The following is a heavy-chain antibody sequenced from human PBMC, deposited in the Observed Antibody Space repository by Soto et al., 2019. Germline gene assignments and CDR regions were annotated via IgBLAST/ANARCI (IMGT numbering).Heavy chain of an antibody. CDR3: ARDKPHSDYIWGSYRLDRAFDI. D-gene: IGHD3-16*02. CDR1: GASISSSDYY. CDR2: IDYSGST. Sequence: PSETLSLTCTVSGASISSSDYYWGWIRQPPGRGLEWFGYIDYSGSTNYNPSLKSRVTISVDTSKNQFSLKLSSVTAADTAVYYCARDKPHSDYIWGSYRLDRAFDIWGQGTMVTVSS. V-gene: IGHV4-61*08. J-gene: IGHJ3*02.